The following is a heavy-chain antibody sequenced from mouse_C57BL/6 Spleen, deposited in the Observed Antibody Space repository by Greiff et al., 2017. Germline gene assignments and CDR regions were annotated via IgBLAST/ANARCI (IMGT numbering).Heavy chain of an antibody. V-gene: IGHV1-64*01. Sequence: QVQLKQPGAELVKPGASVKLSCKASGYTFTSYWMHWVKQRPGQGLEWIGMIHPNSGSTNYNEKFKSKATLTVDKSSSTAYMQLSSLTSEDSAVYYCARNYYGSSPDYFDYWGQGTTLTVSS. D-gene: IGHD1-1*01. CDR2: IHPNSGST. CDR3: ARNYYGSSPDYFDY. J-gene: IGHJ2*01. CDR1: GYTFTSYW.